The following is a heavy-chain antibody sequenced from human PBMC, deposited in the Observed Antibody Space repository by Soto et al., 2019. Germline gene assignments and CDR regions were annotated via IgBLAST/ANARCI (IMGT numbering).Heavy chain of an antibody. D-gene: IGHD3-16*02. J-gene: IGHJ3*02. CDR3: AKTYYDYVWGSYRPDAFDI. CDR2: IYYSGST. V-gene: IGHV4-39*01. CDR1: GGSISSSSYY. Sequence: SETLSLTCTVSGGSISSSSYYWGWIRQPPGKGLEWIGSIYYSGSTYYNPSLKSRVTISVDTSKNQFSLKLSSVTAADTAVYYCAKTYYDYVWGSYRPDAFDIWGQGTMVTVS.